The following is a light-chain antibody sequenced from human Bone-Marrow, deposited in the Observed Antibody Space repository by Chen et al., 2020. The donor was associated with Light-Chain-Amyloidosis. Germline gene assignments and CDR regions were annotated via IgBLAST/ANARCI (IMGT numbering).Light chain of an antibody. Sequence: SYELTQPPSVSVSPGQTARITCSGDDLPTKYAYWYQQKPGQAPVLVIHTDTKRPSGISERFSVSSSGKTATLTIRGVQSEDEADYHCQSADSSGTDEVIFGGGTKLTVL. J-gene: IGLJ2*01. CDR2: TDT. V-gene: IGLV3-25*03. CDR1: DLPTKY. CDR3: QSADSSGTDEVI.